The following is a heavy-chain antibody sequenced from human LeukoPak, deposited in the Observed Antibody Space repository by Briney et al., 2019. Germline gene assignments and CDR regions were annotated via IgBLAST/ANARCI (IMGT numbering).Heavy chain of an antibody. CDR1: GGSFSGYY. D-gene: IGHD6-13*01. V-gene: IGHV4-34*01. CDR3: ASSDSSSWYVRVVYYVY. Sequence: SETLSLTCAVYGGSFSGYYWSWIRQPPGKGLEWIGEINHSGSTNYNPSLKSRVTISLDTSKNQFSLKLSSVTAADTAVYYCASSDSSSWYVRVVYYVYWGQGTLVTVSS. CDR2: INHSGST. J-gene: IGHJ4*02.